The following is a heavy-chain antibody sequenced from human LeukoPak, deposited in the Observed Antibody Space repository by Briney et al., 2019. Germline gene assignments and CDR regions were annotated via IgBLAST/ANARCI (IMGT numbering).Heavy chain of an antibody. CDR2: IYSGGST. CDR3: ATSPGRWATHEDYYYYYMDV. J-gene: IGHJ6*03. Sequence: GGSLRLSCAASGFTVSSNYMSWVRQAPGKGLEWVSVIYSGGSTYYADSVKGRFTISRDNSKNTLYLQMNSLRAEDTAVYYCATSPGRWATHEDYYYYYMDVWGKGTTVTVSS. V-gene: IGHV3-66*02. CDR1: GFTVSSNY. D-gene: IGHD5-12*01.